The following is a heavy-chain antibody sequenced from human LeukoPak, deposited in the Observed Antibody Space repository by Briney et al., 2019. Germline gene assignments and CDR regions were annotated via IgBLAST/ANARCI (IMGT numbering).Heavy chain of an antibody. Sequence: GRSLRLSREAYGFPFSSHAMTWVRHAPGKGMEWGSYTRSDGKTHYSESVKGRFVISRDNFGGMVFLQPHSLRVEDTALYYCARDLHYYVAMDVWSQGTTVTVSS. J-gene: IGHJ6*02. CDR2: TRSDGKT. CDR1: GFPFSSHA. CDR3: ARDLHYYVAMDV. D-gene: IGHD3-10*02. V-gene: IGHV3-23*01.